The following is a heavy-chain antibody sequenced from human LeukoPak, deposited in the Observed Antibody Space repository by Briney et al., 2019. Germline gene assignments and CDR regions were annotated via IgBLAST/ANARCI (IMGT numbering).Heavy chain of an antibody. V-gene: IGHV3-23*01. CDR1: GFTFSSYS. Sequence: PGGSLRLSCASSGFTFSSYSMSWVRQPPAKGLEWVSTVSGSGGSTYHAEAVKGRSTISRDNSKNTISLVMNSLRAEDTAVYYCANKGGYYDRRYFDYWGQGTLVTVSS. CDR3: ANKGGYYDRRYFDY. D-gene: IGHD3-22*01. CDR2: VSGSGGST. J-gene: IGHJ4*02.